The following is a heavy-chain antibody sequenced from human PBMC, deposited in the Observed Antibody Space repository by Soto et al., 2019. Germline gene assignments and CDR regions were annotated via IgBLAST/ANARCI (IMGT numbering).Heavy chain of an antibody. D-gene: IGHD3-16*01. V-gene: IGHV2-5*01. Sequence: QITLKESGPTLVKPTQTLTLTCTYSGFSLSTTGVGVGWIRQPPGKALEWLGIIYWNDDKRYSPSLKNRFTLTSDISKSQVVLTMTNMDHVDTATYYCAHTWGLPFDYWGQGTLVIVSS. CDR1: GFSLSTTGVG. CDR2: IYWNDDK. CDR3: AHTWGLPFDY. J-gene: IGHJ4*02.